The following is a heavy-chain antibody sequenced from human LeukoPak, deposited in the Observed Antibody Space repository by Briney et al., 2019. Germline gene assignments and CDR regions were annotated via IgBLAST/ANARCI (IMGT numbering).Heavy chain of an antibody. V-gene: IGHV1-46*01. D-gene: IGHD2-15*01. Sequence: ASVKVSCKASGYTFTSYYMHWVRQAPGQGLEWMGIINPSGGSTSYAQKFQGRVTISADKSIRTAYLQWSSLKASDTAMYYCARHTGYCSGGSCYGDFWGQGTLVTVSS. CDR1: GYTFTSYY. J-gene: IGHJ4*02. CDR2: INPSGGST. CDR3: ARHTGYCSGGSCYGDF.